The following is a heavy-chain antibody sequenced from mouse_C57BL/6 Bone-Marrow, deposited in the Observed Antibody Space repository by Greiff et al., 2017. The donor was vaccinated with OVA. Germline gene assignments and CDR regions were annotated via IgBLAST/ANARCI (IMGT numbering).Heavy chain of an antibody. Sequence: VQLQQPGAELVMPGASVKLSCKASGYTFTSYWMHWVKQRPGQGLEWIGEIDPSDSYTNYNQKFKGKSTLTVDKSSSTAYMQLSSLTSEDSAVYYCARVRCAYEEGEYYFAYWGQGTTLTVSS. CDR2: IDPSDSYT. D-gene: IGHD2-12*01. CDR1: GYTFTSYW. J-gene: IGHJ2*01. V-gene: IGHV1-69*01. CDR3: ARVRCAYEEGEYYFAY.